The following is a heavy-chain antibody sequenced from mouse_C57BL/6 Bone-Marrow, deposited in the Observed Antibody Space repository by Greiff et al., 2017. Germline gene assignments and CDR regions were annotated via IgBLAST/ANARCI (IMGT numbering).Heavy chain of an antibody. J-gene: IGHJ3*01. CDR1: GYTFTSYW. CDR3: AREGYDCGSGAWFAY. D-gene: IGHD1-1*01. Sequence: VQLQQPGAELVKPGASVKLSCKASGYTFTSYWMQWVKQRPGQGLEWIGEIDPSDGNTNYNEKFKGKAKLTVDTSASTAYMQLSSLTSEDSAVYYCAREGYDCGSGAWFAYWGKGTLVTVSA. CDR2: IDPSDGNT. V-gene: IGHV1-50*01.